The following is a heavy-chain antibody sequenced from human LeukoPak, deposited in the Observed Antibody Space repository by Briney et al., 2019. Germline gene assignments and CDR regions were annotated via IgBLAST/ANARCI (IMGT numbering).Heavy chain of an antibody. Sequence: PGGSLRLSCAASGFTFDDYAMHWVRQAPGKGLEWVSGISWNSGSIGYADSVKGRFTISRDNAKNSLYLQMNSLRAEDTALYYRAKDMGYYDSSGYGGDAFDIWGQGTMVTVSS. D-gene: IGHD3-22*01. CDR3: AKDMGYYDSSGYGGDAFDI. V-gene: IGHV3-9*01. CDR1: GFTFDDYA. J-gene: IGHJ3*02. CDR2: ISWNSGSI.